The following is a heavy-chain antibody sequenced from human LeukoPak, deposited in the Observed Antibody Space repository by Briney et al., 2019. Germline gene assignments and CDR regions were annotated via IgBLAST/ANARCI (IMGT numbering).Heavy chain of an antibody. CDR3: ARDQVVPAAIGPRGWFDP. Sequence: PGGSLRLSCAASGFTFSSYSMNWVRQAPGKGLEWVSYISSSSSTIYYADSVKGRFTISRDNAKNSLYLQMNSLRAEDTAVYYCARDQVVPAAIGPRGWFDPWGQGTLVTVSS. J-gene: IGHJ5*02. CDR2: ISSSSSTI. D-gene: IGHD2-2*01. V-gene: IGHV3-48*01. CDR1: GFTFSSYS.